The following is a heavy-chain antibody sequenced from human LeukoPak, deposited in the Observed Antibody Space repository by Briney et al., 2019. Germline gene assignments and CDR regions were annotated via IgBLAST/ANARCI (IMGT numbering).Heavy chain of an antibody. CDR1: GFTFSSYS. J-gene: IGHJ4*02. CDR3: ARDEYSSSSGFDY. Sequence: GGSLRLSCAASGFTFSSYSMNWVRQAPGKGLEWVSSISSSSSYIYYAASVKGRFTISRDNAKNSLYLQMNSLRAEDTAVYYCARDEYSSSSGFDYWGQGTLVTVSS. CDR2: ISSSSSYI. V-gene: IGHV3-21*01. D-gene: IGHD6-6*01.